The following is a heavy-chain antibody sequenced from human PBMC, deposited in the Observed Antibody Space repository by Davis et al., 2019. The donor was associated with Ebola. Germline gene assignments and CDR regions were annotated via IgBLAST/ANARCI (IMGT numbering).Heavy chain of an antibody. D-gene: IGHD3-3*01. CDR1: GGSFSGYY. CDR2: INHSGST. CDR3: ARLHDFWSGYLVN. V-gene: IGHV4-34*01. J-gene: IGHJ4*02. Sequence: MPSETLSLTCAVYGGSFSGYYWSWIRQPPGKGLEWIGEINHSGSTNYNPSLKSRVTISVDTSKNQFSLKLSSVTAADTAVYYCARLHDFWSGYLVNWGQGTLVTVSS.